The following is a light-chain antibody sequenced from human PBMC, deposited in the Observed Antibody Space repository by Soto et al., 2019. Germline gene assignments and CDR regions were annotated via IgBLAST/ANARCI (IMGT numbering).Light chain of an antibody. J-gene: IGLJ1*01. CDR3: LSHSGSSNV. V-gene: IGLV2-8*01. Sequence: QSALTQPPSASGSPGQSVAISCTGTSRDVGASDYVSWYQQHSGKAPKLLLYEVNKRPSGVPDSFSGSKSGNTASLTVSALQADDEADYYCLSHSGSSNVLGTGTKLTVL. CDR1: SRDVGASDY. CDR2: EVN.